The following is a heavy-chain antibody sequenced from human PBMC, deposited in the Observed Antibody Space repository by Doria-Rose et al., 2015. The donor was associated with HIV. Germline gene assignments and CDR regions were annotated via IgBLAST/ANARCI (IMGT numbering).Heavy chain of an antibody. D-gene: IGHD6-13*01. CDR3: AKDLYSSSWTNDAFDI. CDR2: IWYDGSNR. CDR1: GFTFSSYG. V-gene: IGHV3-33*06. Sequence: QVQLAQSGGGVVQPGGSLRVPCAASGFTFSSYGMHWVRQAPGMGLARVAVIWYDGSNRYYADSVKGRFTISRDNSKNTLYLQMNRLRAEDTAVYYCAKDLYSSSWTNDAFDIWGQGTMVTVSS. J-gene: IGHJ3*02.